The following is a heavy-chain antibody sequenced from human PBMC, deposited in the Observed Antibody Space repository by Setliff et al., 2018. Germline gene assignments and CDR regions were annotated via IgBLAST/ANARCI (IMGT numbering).Heavy chain of an antibody. CDR3: ARDRGGGLYDY. V-gene: IGHV3-7*01. D-gene: IGHD3-16*01. J-gene: IGHJ4*02. CDR2: IKQDGSDK. CDR1: GFSLSIFW. Sequence: LRLSCAASGFSLSIFWMSWVRQAPGKGLEWVASIKQDGSDKYYVDSVKGRFTISRDNAKNSLFLQMNSLRAEDTAMYFCARDRGGGLYDYWGLGTLVTVSS.